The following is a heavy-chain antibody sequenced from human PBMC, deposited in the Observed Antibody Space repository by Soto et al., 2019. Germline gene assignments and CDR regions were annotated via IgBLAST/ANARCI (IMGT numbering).Heavy chain of an antibody. CDR2: IKPDGREK. CDR3: AGDGVRNGAYNGWLDP. Sequence: GGSLILSCAASGFSFNSYWMTWVRQAPGKGLEWVANIKPDGREKYYVASVKGRFTISRDNGKNLLYLQMDSLTPDDTAVYYCAGDGVRNGAYNGWLDPWGQGTLVTVSS. V-gene: IGHV3-7*03. D-gene: IGHD3-16*01. CDR1: GFSFNSYW. J-gene: IGHJ5*02.